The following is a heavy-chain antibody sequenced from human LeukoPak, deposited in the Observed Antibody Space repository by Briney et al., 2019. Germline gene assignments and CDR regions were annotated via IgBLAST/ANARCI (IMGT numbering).Heavy chain of an antibody. D-gene: IGHD2-15*01. CDR2: ISSSSSYI. Sequence: GGSLRLSCAASGFIFSSYGMHWVRQAPGKGLEWVSSISSSSSYIYYADSVKGRFTISRDNAKNSLYLQMNSLRAEDTAVYYCAKVGGYDAFDIWGQGTMVTVSS. CDR3: AKVGGYDAFDI. J-gene: IGHJ3*02. CDR1: GFIFSSYG. V-gene: IGHV3-21*01.